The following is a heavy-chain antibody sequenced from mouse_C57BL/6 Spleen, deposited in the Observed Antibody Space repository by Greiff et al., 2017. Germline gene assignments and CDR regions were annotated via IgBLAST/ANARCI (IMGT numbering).Heavy chain of an antibody. D-gene: IGHD2-4*01. V-gene: IGHV1-53*01. Sequence: VQLQQPGTELVKPGASVKLSCKASGYTFTSYWMHWVKQRPGQGLEWIGNINPSNGGTNYNEKFKSKATLTVDKSSSTAYMQLSSLASEDSAVYYCAKGNYDYDEEFAYWGQGTLVTVSA. J-gene: IGHJ3*01. CDR1: GYTFTSYW. CDR2: INPSNGGT. CDR3: AKGNYDYDEEFAY.